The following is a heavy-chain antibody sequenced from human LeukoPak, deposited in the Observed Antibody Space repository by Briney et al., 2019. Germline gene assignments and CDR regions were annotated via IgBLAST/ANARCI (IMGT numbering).Heavy chain of an antibody. V-gene: IGHV1-2*02. J-gene: IGHJ5*02. CDR2: INPNSGGT. CDR1: GYTFTGYY. CDR3: AAESFYDFWSGETWFAP. D-gene: IGHD3-3*01. Sequence: ASVKVSCKASGYTFTGYYMHWVRQAPGQGLEWMGWINPNSGGTNYAQKFQGRVTMTRDTSISTAYMELSRLRSDDTAVYYCAAESFYDFWSGETWFAPWGQGTLVTVS.